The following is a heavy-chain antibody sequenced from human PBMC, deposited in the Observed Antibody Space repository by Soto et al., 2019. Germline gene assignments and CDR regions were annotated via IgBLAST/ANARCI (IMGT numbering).Heavy chain of an antibody. CDR3: AKVYAYSSGYVDY. CDR1: GFTFTSYG. Sequence: GGSLRLSCAASGFTFTSYGMTWVRQAPGKGLEWVSIISGSGGSTAYADSVKGQFAISRDNSKNTLYLQMNSLRAEDTAVYYCAKVYAYSSGYVDYWGQGTLVTVSS. J-gene: IGHJ4*02. D-gene: IGHD5-18*01. V-gene: IGHV3-23*01. CDR2: ISGSGGST.